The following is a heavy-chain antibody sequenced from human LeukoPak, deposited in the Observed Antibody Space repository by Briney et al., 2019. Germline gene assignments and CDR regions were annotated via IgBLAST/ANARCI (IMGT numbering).Heavy chain of an antibody. J-gene: IGHJ4*02. D-gene: IGHD5-18*01. CDR1: GFTFSTYA. V-gene: IGHV3-23*01. Sequence: GGSLRLSCAASGFTFSTYAMSWVRQAPGKGLEWVSSISGTDDSTYFADSVKGRFTISRDNSKNTLYLQLNSLRAEDTAVYYCAIFPGYSYGGEDFDYWGQGTLVTVSS. CDR2: ISGTDDST. CDR3: AIFPGYSYGGEDFDY.